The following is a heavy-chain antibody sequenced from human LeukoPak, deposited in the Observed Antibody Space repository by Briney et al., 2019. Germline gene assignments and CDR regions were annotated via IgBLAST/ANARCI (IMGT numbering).Heavy chain of an antibody. D-gene: IGHD5/OR15-5a*01. CDR1: GGTFSDYT. J-gene: IGHJ4*02. CDR3: ARDNAGLYDAFDL. V-gene: IGHV1-69*06. CDR2: ITPMYGTS. Sequence: SVKVSCKTNGGTFSDYTIHWVRQAPGQGLDWMGGITPMYGTSNYAQKFQGRLTIAADKSTNTVHMGLSSLRSGDTAIYYCARDNAGLYDAFDLWGLGTLVTVSS.